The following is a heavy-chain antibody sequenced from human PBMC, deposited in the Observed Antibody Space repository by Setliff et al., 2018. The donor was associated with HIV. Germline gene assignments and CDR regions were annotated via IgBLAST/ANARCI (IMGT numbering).Heavy chain of an antibody. Sequence: SSETLSLTCTVSGGSLSRTSYYWGWIRQPPGKGLEWLGTIYFTGSAYYNPSLKSRVTISVDTSKNQFSLKLSSVTAADTAVYYCARRRDGGSWYRGDFDYWGQGTLVTVSS. V-gene: IGHV4-39*01. CDR2: IYFTGSA. D-gene: IGHD6-13*01. CDR1: GGSLSRTSYY. CDR3: ARRRDGGSWYRGDFDY. J-gene: IGHJ4*02.